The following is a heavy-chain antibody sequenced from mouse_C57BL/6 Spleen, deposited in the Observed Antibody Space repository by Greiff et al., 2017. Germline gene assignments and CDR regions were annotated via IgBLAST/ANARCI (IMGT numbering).Heavy chain of an antibody. CDR2: IYPRSGNT. V-gene: IGHV1-81*01. CDR3: ASPNYYGSSHWDFDV. D-gene: IGHD1-1*01. J-gene: IGHJ1*03. Sequence: QVQLTESGAELARPGASVKLSCKASGYTFTSYGISWVKQRTGQGLAWIGEIYPRSGNTYYTETFKGQATLTADKSSSTAYMELLSLTSEDSAGYFWASPNYYGSSHWDFDVWGTGTTVTVSS. CDR1: GYTFTSYG.